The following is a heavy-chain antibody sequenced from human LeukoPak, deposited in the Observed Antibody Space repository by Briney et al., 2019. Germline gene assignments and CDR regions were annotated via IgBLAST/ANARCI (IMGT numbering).Heavy chain of an antibody. J-gene: IGHJ4*02. Sequence: SVKVSCKASGGTFSSYAISWVRQAPGQGLEWMGRIIPILGIANYAQKFQGRVTIPRNTSISTAYMELSSLRSEDTAVYYCARGPQCTSFTCPYFFDYWGQGTLVTVSS. D-gene: IGHD2/OR15-2a*01. CDR3: ARGPQCTSFTCPYFFDY. CDR2: IIPILGIA. CDR1: GGTFSSYA. V-gene: IGHV1-69*04.